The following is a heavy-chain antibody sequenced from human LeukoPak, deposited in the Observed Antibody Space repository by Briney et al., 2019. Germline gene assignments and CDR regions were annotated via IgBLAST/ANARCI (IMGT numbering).Heavy chain of an antibody. V-gene: IGHV3-23*01. CDR1: GFTFSNYV. CDR2: ISVTGDSI. J-gene: IGHJ5*02. Sequence: GGSLRLSCAAFGFTFSNYVMSWVRQAPGKGLEWVSTISVTGDSIYYADSVKGRFTISRDSSKNTLYLQMNSPRADDTAVYYCAKVERFSHWGQGTLVTVSS. CDR3: AKVERFSH.